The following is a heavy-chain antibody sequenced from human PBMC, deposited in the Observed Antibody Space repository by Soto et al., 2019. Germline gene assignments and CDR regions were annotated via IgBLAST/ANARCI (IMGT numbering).Heavy chain of an antibody. J-gene: IGHJ3*02. CDR1: GYTFTGYY. Sequence: QVQLVQSGAEVKKPGASVKVSCKASGYTFTGYYMHWVRQAPGQGLEWMGWINPNSGGTNYAQKFQGWVTMTRDTSISTAYMERSRPRSDDTAVYYWARVRFLAVAGPYDAFDIWGQGTMVTVSS. CDR2: INPNSGGT. CDR3: ARVRFLAVAGPYDAFDI. D-gene: IGHD6-19*01. V-gene: IGHV1-2*04.